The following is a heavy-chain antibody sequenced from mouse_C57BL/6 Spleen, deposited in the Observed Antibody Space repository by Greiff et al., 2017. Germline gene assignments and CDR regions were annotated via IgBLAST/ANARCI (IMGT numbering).Heavy chain of an antibody. CDR3: AKGDYGSPYFDV. D-gene: IGHD1-1*01. V-gene: IGHV2-5*01. CDR2: IWRGGST. J-gene: IGHJ1*03. Sequence: VKLVESGPGLVQPSQSLSITCTVSGFSLTSYGVHWVRQSPGKGLEWLGVIWRGGSTDYNAAFMSRLSITKDNSKSQVFFKMNSLQADDTAIYYCAKGDYGSPYFDVWGTGTTVTVSS. CDR1: GFSLTSYG.